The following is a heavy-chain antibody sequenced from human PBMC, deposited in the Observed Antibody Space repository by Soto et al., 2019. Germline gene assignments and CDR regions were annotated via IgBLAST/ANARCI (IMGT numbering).Heavy chain of an antibody. CDR2: IYYSGST. CDR1: AGSISSYY. J-gene: IGHJ4*02. Sequence: QVQLQESGPGLVKPSETLSLTCTVSAGSISSYYWSWIRQPPGKGLEWIGYIYYSGSTNYNPSLKSRVTISVDTSKNQFSLKLSSVTAADTAVYYCARQSVGPYGSGSYFDYWGQGTLVTVSS. CDR3: ARQSVGPYGSGSYFDY. D-gene: IGHD3-10*01. V-gene: IGHV4-59*08.